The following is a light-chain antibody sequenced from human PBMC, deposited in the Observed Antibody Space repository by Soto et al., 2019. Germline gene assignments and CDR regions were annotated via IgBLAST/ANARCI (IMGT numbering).Light chain of an antibody. V-gene: IGLV8-61*01. J-gene: IGLJ3*02. CDR1: SGSVSASSY. CDR2: TTN. CDR3: VLYMGSGIWV. Sequence: QTVVTQEPSFSVSPGGTVTLTCGLTSGSVSASSYPSWYQQTPGQAPGTLIYTTNTRPSGVPDRFSGSTLGNNAALTITGAQADDESDYYCVLYMGSGIWVFGGGTKLTVL.